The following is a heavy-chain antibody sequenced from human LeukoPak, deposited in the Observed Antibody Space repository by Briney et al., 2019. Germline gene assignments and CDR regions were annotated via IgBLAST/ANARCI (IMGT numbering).Heavy chain of an antibody. CDR1: GFTFGDYC. D-gene: IGHD1-14*01. CDR2: IYSGGST. Sequence: GGSLRLSCTASGFTFGDYCMSWVRQAPGKGLEWVSVIYSGGSTYYADSVKGRFTISRDNSKNTLYLQMNSLRAEDTAVYYCARSDGITDAFDIWGQGTMVTVSS. V-gene: IGHV3-53*01. J-gene: IGHJ3*02. CDR3: ARSDGITDAFDI.